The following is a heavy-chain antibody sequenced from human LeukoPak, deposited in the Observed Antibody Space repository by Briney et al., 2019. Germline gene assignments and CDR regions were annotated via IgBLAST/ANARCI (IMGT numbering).Heavy chain of an antibody. CDR1: GFTFSSHG. CDR2: IGGGGNSI. V-gene: IGHV3-48*02. D-gene: IGHD3-10*01. CDR3: ARYFGDPQGMDV. Sequence: GGSLRLSCAASGFTFSSHGMHWVRQAPGKGLEWISYIGGGGNSIYYADSVKGRFTISRDNAKNSLCLQMNSLRDEDTAVYYCARYFGDPQGMDVWGQGTTVIVSS. J-gene: IGHJ6*02.